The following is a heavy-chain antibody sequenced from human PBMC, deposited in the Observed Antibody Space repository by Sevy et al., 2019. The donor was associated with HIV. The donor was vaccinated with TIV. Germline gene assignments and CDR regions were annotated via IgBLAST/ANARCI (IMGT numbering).Heavy chain of an antibody. J-gene: IGHJ4*02. V-gene: IGHV1-18*01. CDR2: INPHNGNT. CDR1: GYTFNNFG. Sequence: ASVKASCKASGYTFNNFGISWVRQAPGQGLEWMGWINPHNGNTKYAQKLQDRVTMTTDTSTSTAYMELRSLGSDDTAVYYCAREGTLITMLLWGQGTLVTVSS. CDR3: AREGTLITMLL. D-gene: IGHD3-10*02.